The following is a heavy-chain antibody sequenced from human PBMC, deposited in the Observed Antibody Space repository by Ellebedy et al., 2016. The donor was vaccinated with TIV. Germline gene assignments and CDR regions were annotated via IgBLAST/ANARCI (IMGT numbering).Heavy chain of an antibody. CDR2: INPNSGGT. D-gene: IGHD6-6*01. CDR3: ARAADSSYDY. Sequence: AASVKVSCKASGYTFTGYYMHWVRQAPGQGIEWMGLINPNSGGTNYAQKFQGWVTMTRDTSISTAYMELSRLRSDDTDVYYCARAADSSYDYWGQGTLVTVSS. V-gene: IGHV1-2*04. J-gene: IGHJ4*02. CDR1: GYTFTGYY.